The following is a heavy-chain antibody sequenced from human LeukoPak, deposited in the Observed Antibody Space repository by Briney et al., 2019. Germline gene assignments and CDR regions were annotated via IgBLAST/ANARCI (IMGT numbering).Heavy chain of an antibody. CDR3: AGEYYYDSSGYYPIYFDY. V-gene: IGHV3-11*04. CDR2: ISSSGSTI. D-gene: IGHD3-22*01. CDR1: GFTFSDYY. J-gene: IGHJ4*02. Sequence: PGGSLRLSCAASGFTFSDYYMSWIRQAPGKGLEWVSYISSSGSTIYYADSVKGRFTISRDNAKNSLYLQTNSLRAEDTAVYYCAGEYYYDSSGYYPIYFDYWGQGTLVTVSS.